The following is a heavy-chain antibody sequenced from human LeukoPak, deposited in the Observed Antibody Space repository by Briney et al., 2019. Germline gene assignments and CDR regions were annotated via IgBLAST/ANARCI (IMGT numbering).Heavy chain of an antibody. CDR3: ARDPLGYCSSTSCYSDY. J-gene: IGHJ4*02. CDR1: GFTFSSYS. Sequence: GGSLRLSCAASGFTFSSYSMNWVRQAPGKGLEWVSSISSSSSYIYYADSVKGRFTISRDNAKNSLYLQMNSLRAEDTAVYYCARDPLGYCSSTSCYSDYWGQGTLVTVSS. D-gene: IGHD2-2*02. CDR2: ISSSSSYI. V-gene: IGHV3-21*01.